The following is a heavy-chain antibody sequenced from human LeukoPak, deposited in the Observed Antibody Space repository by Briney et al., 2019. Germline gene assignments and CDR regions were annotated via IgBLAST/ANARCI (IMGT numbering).Heavy chain of an antibody. Sequence: QPGGSLRLSCAASGFTFSRNAMHWVRQPPGRGLEWVAVISYDGGQKFYADSVKGRFTISRDNSKNTLYLQINSLKPEDTAVYYCARAGIRRIAVAGRDYYYYMDVWGKGTTVTVSS. CDR2: ISYDGGQK. D-gene: IGHD6-19*01. J-gene: IGHJ6*03. CDR3: ARAGIRRIAVAGRDYYYYMDV. CDR1: GFTFSRNA. V-gene: IGHV3-30*04.